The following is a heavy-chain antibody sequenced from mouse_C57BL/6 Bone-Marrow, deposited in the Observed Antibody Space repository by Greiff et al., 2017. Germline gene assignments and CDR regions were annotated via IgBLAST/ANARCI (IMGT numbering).Heavy chain of an antibody. Sequence: VQLQQSGPELVKPGASVKIPCKASGYTFTDYNMDWVKQSHGKSLEWIGDINPNNGGTIYNQKFKGKATLTVDKSSSTAYMELRSLTSEDTSVYYCARSYYYGSAWFAYWGQGTLVTVSA. D-gene: IGHD1-1*01. CDR2: INPNNGGT. J-gene: IGHJ3*01. CDR3: ARSYYYGSAWFAY. CDR1: GYTFTDYN. V-gene: IGHV1-18*01.